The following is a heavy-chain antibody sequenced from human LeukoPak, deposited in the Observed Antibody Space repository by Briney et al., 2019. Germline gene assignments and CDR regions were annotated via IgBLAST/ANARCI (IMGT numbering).Heavy chain of an antibody. CDR3: ARHHPDTAMARGYFDL. J-gene: IGHJ2*01. D-gene: IGHD5-18*01. CDR2: IYYSGST. CDR1: GGSISSSRYY. V-gene: IGHV4-39*01. Sequence: PPETLSLTCSVSGGSISSSRYYWGWIRQPPGKGLEWIGTIYYSGSTYYNPSLKSRVTISVDTSKNQFSLKLSSVTAADTAVYYCARHHPDTAMARGYFDLWGRGTLVTVSS.